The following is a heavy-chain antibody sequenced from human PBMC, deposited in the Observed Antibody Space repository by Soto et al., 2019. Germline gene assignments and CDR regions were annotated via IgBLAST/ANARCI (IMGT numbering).Heavy chain of an antibody. CDR3: TVWGLGNDFGAA. V-gene: IGHV3-72*01. Sequence: EVQLVESGGGLVQPGGSLRLSCAASGFTFSNYYMDWVRQAPGKGLEWVGRSKNKADSYITEYAASVKGRFSISRDASKNSLYLQMNSLKTEDTAVYYCTVWGLGNDFGAAGGQGIRVTVSS. D-gene: IGHD3-16*01. CDR2: SKNKADSYIT. J-gene: IGHJ4*02. CDR1: GFTFSNYY.